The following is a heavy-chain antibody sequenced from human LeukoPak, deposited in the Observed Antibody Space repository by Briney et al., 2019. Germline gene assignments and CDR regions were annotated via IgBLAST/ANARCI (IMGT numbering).Heavy chain of an antibody. D-gene: IGHD3-9*01. CDR2: ISVNNADT. Sequence: GASVKVSCKASGYSITNYGISWVRQAPGQGLQWMGWISVNNADTNYAQKFQGRVTITADKSTSTAYMELSSLRSEDTAVYYCARERPNYYDILTGSQGPYYFDYWGQGTLVTVSS. CDR1: GYSITNYG. CDR3: ARERPNYYDILTGSQGPYYFDY. J-gene: IGHJ4*02. V-gene: IGHV1-18*01.